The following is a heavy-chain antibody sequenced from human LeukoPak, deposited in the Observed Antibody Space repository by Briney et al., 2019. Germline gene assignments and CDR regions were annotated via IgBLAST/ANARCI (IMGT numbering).Heavy chain of an antibody. D-gene: IGHD3-10*01. Sequence: SETLSLTCTVSGGSVSSGSYYWSWIRQPPGKGLEWIGYIYYSGSTNYNPSLKSRVTISVDTSKNRFSLKLSSVTAADTAVYYCARDYYGSGSYYNYYYYGMTSGAKGPRSPSPQ. CDR3: ARDYYGSGSYYNYYYYGMTS. J-gene: IGHJ6*04. CDR2: IYYSGST. CDR1: GGSVSSGSYY. V-gene: IGHV4-61*01.